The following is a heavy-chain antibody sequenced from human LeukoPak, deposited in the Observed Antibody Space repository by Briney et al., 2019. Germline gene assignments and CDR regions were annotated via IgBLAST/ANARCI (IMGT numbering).Heavy chain of an antibody. D-gene: IGHD2-2*01. Sequence: ASVKVSCKASGYTFTSYDINWVRQATGQGLEWMGWTNPNSGNTGYAQKFQGRVTMTRNTSISTAYMELSSLRSEDTAVYYCASSRAYCSSTSCPFDYWGQGTLVTVSS. CDR3: ASSRAYCSSTSCPFDY. J-gene: IGHJ4*02. V-gene: IGHV1-8*01. CDR1: GYTFTSYD. CDR2: TNPNSGNT.